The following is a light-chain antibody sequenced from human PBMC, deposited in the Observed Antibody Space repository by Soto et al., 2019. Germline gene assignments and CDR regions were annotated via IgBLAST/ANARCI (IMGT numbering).Light chain of an antibody. CDR2: EVS. CDR3: SSYTTSSFTV. Sequence: QSVLAQAASVSGSPGQSITISCTGTSGDIGAYNYVSWFQQHPGKAPKLMIYEVSNRPSGVSDRFSGSKSGNTASLTISGLQAEDEADYYCSSYTTSSFTVIGTGPKATVL. J-gene: IGLJ1*01. V-gene: IGLV2-14*01. CDR1: SGDIGAYNY.